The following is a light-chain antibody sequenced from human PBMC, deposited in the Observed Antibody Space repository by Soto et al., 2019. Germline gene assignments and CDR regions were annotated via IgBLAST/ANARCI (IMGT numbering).Light chain of an antibody. CDR3: QHYSVFPLT. CDR2: KAS. V-gene: IGKV1-5*03. J-gene: IGKJ4*01. CDR1: ESISSW. Sequence: DIQMTQFPSTLSASVGDRVTITCRASESISSWLAWYQQKPGKAPKILIYKASTLQSGVPSRFTGSGSGTEFTLTISSLQPDDFATYDSQHYSVFPLTFGGGTKVEIK.